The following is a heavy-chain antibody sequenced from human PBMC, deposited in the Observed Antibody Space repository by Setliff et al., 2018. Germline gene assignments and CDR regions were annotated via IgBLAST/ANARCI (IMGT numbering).Heavy chain of an antibody. CDR2: INQRESAK. CDR1: GFIFNNFW. CDR3: ARTDGTNLGYFDN. D-gene: IGHD2-8*01. V-gene: IGHV3-7*03. Sequence: PGGSLRLSCPASGFIFNNFWMRWVRQAPGKGLEWVANINQRESAKLYVDSVKGRFTIARDNAENSLYLQMTSLRAEDTAVYYCARTDGTNLGYFDNWGQGTLVTVSS. J-gene: IGHJ4*02.